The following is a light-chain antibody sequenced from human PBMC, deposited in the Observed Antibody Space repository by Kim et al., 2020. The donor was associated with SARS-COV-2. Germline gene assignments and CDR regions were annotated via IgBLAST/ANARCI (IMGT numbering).Light chain of an antibody. J-gene: IGKJ2*01. CDR1: QSISSY. CDR2: AVS. V-gene: IGKV1-39*01. Sequence: SASVGDRVTITCRASQSISSYLNWYQHRPGNAPKILIYAVSSLQGGVPPRFSGSGSGTVFTLTISSLQPEDFATYFCQQSYASPYTLGQGTKLEI. CDR3: QQSYASPYT.